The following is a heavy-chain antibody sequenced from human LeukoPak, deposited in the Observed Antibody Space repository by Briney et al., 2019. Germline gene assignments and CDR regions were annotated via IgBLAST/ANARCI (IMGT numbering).Heavy chain of an antibody. J-gene: IGHJ4*02. Sequence: GGSLRLSCAASGFTFSSYSMNWVRQAPGKGLEWVSYISGSSSTIYYADSVKGRFTISRDNAKNSLYLQMNSLRAEDTAVYYCAKDLGELMVYAMEGFDYWGQGTLVTVSS. CDR3: AKDLGELMVYAMEGFDY. CDR1: GFTFSSYS. CDR2: ISGSSSTI. V-gene: IGHV3-48*04. D-gene: IGHD2-8*01.